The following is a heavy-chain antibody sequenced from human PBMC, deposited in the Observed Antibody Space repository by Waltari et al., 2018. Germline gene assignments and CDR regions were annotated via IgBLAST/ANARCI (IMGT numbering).Heavy chain of an antibody. V-gene: IGHV3-7*01. CDR2: IKQDGSEK. J-gene: IGHJ4*02. CDR3: ARFPGSADDY. CDR1: GFNFNRYR. Sequence: VQLVESGVGLVQPGGSLRVSCVASGFNFNRYRMNWVRQAPGKGREWVANIKQDGSEKQYVDSVKGRFTISRDNAKNSLYLQMNSLRVEDTAVYYCARFPGSADDYWGQGTLVTVSS.